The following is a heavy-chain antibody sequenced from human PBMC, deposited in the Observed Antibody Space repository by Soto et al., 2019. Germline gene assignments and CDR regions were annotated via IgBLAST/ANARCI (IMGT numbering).Heavy chain of an antibody. V-gene: IGHV5-51*01. J-gene: IGHJ4*02. CDR3: ARHRYGGNPDDY. D-gene: IGHD2-15*01. Sequence: LKISCKGSGDSFTNYWIGWVRQMPGKGLEWMGIIYPGDSDTRYSPSFQGQVTISADKSTTTAYLQWSSLKASDTAMYYCARHRYGGNPDDYWGLGTLVTVSS. CDR2: IYPGDSDT. CDR1: GDSFTNYW.